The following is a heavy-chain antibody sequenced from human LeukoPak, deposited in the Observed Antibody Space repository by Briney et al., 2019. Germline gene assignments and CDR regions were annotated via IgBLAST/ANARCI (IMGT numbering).Heavy chain of an antibody. D-gene: IGHD6-19*01. CDR1: GYTFTGYY. V-gene: IGHV1-2*02. CDR3: ARGGSYYSSGWDY. Sequence: ASVKVSCKASGYTFTGYYMHWVRQAPGQGVEWMGWINPNSGGTNYAQKFQGRITMSRDTSISTNNMEQSKLRSDDTAVNSCARGGSYYSSGWDYWGQGTLVTVSS. J-gene: IGHJ4*02. CDR2: INPNSGGT.